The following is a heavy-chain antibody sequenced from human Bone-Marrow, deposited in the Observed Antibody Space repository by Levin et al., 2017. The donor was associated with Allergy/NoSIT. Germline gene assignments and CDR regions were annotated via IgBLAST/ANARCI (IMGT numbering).Heavy chain of an antibody. J-gene: IGHJ4*02. D-gene: IGHD3-10*01. Sequence: SQTLSLPCVVSGDSFRSTNWWSWVRQPPGKGLEWIGEVYHDGSSNYNPSLKSRVTISMDRSKNQFSLNVKSVTAADTAVYFCARRRGATIGPFDYWGQGTLVTVSS. CDR3: ARRRGATIGPFDY. V-gene: IGHV4/OR15-8*01. CDR1: GDSFRSTNW. CDR2: VYHDGSS.